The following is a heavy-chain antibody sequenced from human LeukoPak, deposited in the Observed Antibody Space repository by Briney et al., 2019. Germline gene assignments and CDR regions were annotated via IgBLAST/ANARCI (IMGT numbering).Heavy chain of an antibody. CDR2: IYSGGST. CDR3: ARGAGGYSYGYEYYYYYMDV. V-gene: IGHV3-53*01. J-gene: IGHJ6*03. D-gene: IGHD5-18*01. CDR1: GGSFSGYY. Sequence: ETLSLTCAVYGGSFSGYYWSWVRQAPGKGLEWVSVIYSGGSTYYADSVKGRFTISRDNSKNTLYLQMNSLRAEDTAVYYCARGAGGYSYGYEYYYYYMDVWGKGTTVTISS.